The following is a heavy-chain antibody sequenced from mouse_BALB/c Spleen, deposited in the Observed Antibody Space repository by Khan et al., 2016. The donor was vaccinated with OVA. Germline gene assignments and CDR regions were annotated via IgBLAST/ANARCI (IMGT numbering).Heavy chain of an antibody. J-gene: IGHJ3*01. CDR2: IDPANGYT. V-gene: IGHV14-3*02. D-gene: IGHD4-1*01. CDR1: GFNIKNTY. Sequence: VQLQESGAELVKPGASVKLSCTASGFNIKNTYMHWVKQRPEQGLEWIGRIDPANGYTKYDQKFQGKATITADTSSNTAYLQLSSLTSEDTAVYYCARDYWDGLVYWGQGTLVTGAA. CDR3: ARDYWDGLVY.